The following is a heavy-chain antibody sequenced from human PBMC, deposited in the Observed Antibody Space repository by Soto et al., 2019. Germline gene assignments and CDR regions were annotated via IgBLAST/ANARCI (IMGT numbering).Heavy chain of an antibody. J-gene: IGHJ4*02. D-gene: IGHD6-6*01. CDR3: AKQVRDGTSSPYYFDY. CDR2: ISSAVNA. Sequence: GGSLRLSCAGSGFTFSNYAMSWVRQAPGKGLEWVSAISSAVNAYYADSVKGRFTISRDNSKNTLSLQMNSLRAEDTAVYYCAKQVRDGTSSPYYFDYWGQGTLVTVSS. V-gene: IGHV3-23*01. CDR1: GFTFSNYA.